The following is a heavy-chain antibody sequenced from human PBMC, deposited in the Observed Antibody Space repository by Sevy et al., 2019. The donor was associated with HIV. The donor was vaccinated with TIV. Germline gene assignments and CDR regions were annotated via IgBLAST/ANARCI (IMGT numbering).Heavy chain of an antibody. J-gene: IGHJ6*02. CDR1: EFIFSDYA. CDR2: INGKGRST. Sequence: GGSLRLSCAASEFIFSDYAMNWVRQTPGKGLEWVSSINGKGRSTHYADSVEGRFTIARDNSKNTLYLQMNSLRAEETAVYYCAKTINSGGGAVPAANYYYYGMDVWGQGTTVTVSS. V-gene: IGHV3-23*01. D-gene: IGHD2-2*01. CDR3: AKTINSGGGAVPAANYYYYGMDV.